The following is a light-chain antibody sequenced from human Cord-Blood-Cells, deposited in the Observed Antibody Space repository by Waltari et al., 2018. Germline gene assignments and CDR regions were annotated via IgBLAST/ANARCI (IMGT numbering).Light chain of an antibody. CDR3: SSYTSSSTYV. J-gene: IGLJ1*01. CDR2: DVS. CDR1: SSDVGGYNY. V-gene: IGLV2-14*01. Sequence: QSALTQPASVSGSPGQSITISCTGTSSDVGGYNYVSWYQQHPGKAPKLMIYDVSKLPSGVSDRLSGSKAGNTASLTISGLQAEDEADYYCSSYTSSSTYVFGTGTKVTVL.